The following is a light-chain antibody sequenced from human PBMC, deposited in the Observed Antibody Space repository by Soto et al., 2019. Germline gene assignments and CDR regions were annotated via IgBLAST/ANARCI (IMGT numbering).Light chain of an antibody. V-gene: IGLV2-23*01. CDR1: SSDVGSYNL. CDR3: CSYAGSRV. Sequence: QSVLTQPASVSGSPGQSITISCTGTSSDVGSYNLVSWCQQHPGKAPKLMIYEGSKRPSGVSNRFSGSKSGNTASLTISGLQAEDEADYYCCSYAGSRVFGGGTKVTVL. CDR2: EGS. J-gene: IGLJ3*02.